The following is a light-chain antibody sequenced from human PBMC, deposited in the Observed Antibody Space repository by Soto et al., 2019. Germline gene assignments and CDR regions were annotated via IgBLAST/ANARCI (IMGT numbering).Light chain of an antibody. J-gene: IGLJ1*01. V-gene: IGLV2-14*01. CDR1: SSDVGKYNY. CDR3: NSYTGSSPLYV. Sequence: QSALTQPASVSGSPGQSITISCTGTSSDVGKYNYVSWYQQHPGKAPKLIIYEVSNRPSGVSNRFTGSKSGNTASLTISGLQDEDEADYYCNSYTGSSPLYVFGTGTKLTVL. CDR2: EVS.